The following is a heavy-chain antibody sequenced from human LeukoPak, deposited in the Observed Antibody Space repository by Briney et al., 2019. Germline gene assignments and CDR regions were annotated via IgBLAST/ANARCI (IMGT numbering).Heavy chain of an antibody. J-gene: IGHJ4*02. CDR1: GGSINSYY. D-gene: IGHD6-6*01. CDR3: VRGPPYSSSPRWAVDY. V-gene: IGHV4-59*01. Sequence: SETLSLTCIVSGGSINSYYWSWIRQPPGKGLEWIGYIYSSGSTNYNPSLKSRVTISVDTSKNQFSLKLSSVTAADTAVYYCVRGPPYSSSPRWAVDYWGRGTLVTVSS. CDR2: IYSSGST.